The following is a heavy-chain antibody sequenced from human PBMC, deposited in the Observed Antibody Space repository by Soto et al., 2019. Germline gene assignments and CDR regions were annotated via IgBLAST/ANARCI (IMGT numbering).Heavy chain of an antibody. J-gene: IGHJ1*01. V-gene: IGHV3-9*01. D-gene: IGHD6-13*01. CDR1: GFTFDDYA. CDR2: INWNSGSI. CDR3: VKDESINWYSGHFRH. Sequence: EVQLVESGGGLVQPGRSLRLSCAASGFTFDDYAMHWVRQVPGKGLEWVSGINWNSGSIGYGDSVKGRFAISRDNAKNSLHVQMNSLSAEDTALYYCVKDESINWYSGHFRHWGQGTLVTVSS.